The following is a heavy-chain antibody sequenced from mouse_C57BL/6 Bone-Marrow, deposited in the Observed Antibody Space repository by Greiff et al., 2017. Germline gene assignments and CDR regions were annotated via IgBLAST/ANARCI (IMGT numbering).Heavy chain of an antibody. V-gene: IGHV1-19*01. Sequence: VQLQQSGPVLVKPGDSVKMSCKASGYTFTDYYMNWVKQSHGKSLEWIGVINPYNGGTSYNQKFKGKATLTVDKSSSTAYMELNSLTSEDSAVYYWARSYGYAYYFDDWGQGTTLTVSS. CDR2: INPYNGGT. CDR3: ARSYGYAYYFDD. J-gene: IGHJ2*01. CDR1: GYTFTDYY. D-gene: IGHD2-2*01.